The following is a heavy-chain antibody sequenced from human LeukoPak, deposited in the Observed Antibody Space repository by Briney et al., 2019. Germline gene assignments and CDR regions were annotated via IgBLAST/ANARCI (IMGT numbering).Heavy chain of an antibody. CDR1: GFTFSDYY. J-gene: IGHJ5*02. D-gene: IGHD3-10*01. V-gene: IGHV3-11*01. CDR2: ISSSGSTI. CDR3: ARSGQTGWFGELLKRNNWFDP. Sequence: PGGSLRLSCAASGFTFSDYYMSWIRQAPGKGLEWVSYISSSGSTIYYADSVKGRFTISRDNAKNSLYLQMNSLRAEDTAVYYCARSGQTGWFGELLKRNNWFDPWGQGTLVTVSS.